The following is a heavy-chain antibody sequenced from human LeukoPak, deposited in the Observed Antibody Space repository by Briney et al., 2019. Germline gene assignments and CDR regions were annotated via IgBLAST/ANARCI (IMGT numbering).Heavy chain of an antibody. J-gene: IGHJ4*02. CDR3: TRPYYYDSSGDPDY. Sequence: SETLSLTCTVSGYSISSGYYWGWIRQPPGKGLEWIGNIYHSGSTYYNPSLKSRVTISVDTSKNQFSLKLSSVTAADTAVYYCTRPYYYDSSGDPDYWGQGTLVTVSS. D-gene: IGHD3-22*01. V-gene: IGHV4-38-2*02. CDR2: IYHSGST. CDR1: GYSISSGYY.